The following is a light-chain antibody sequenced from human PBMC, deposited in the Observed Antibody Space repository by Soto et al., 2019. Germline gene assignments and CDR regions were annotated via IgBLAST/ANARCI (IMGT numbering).Light chain of an antibody. CDR3: SSYTSSSTAV. Sequence: QSVLTQPASVSGSPGQSITISCTGTSSDVGGYNYVSWYQQHPGKAPKLMIYEVSNRPSGVSNRFSGSKSGNTASLTISGLQDEDEADYYCSSYTSSSTAVFGTGTKLTVL. CDR1: SSDVGGYNY. J-gene: IGLJ1*01. CDR2: EVS. V-gene: IGLV2-14*01.